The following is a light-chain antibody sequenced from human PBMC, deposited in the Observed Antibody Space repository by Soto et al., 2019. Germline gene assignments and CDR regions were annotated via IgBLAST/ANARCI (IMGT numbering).Light chain of an antibody. CDR3: QQYGSSRTWT. Sequence: EIVLTQSPGTLSLSPGERATLSCRASQSVSSSYLAWYQQKPGQAPRLLIYGASSRATGITDRFSGSWSGTDFTLTISTLEPEDFAVYYCQQYGSSRTWTFGQGTKVEIK. CDR2: GAS. V-gene: IGKV3-20*01. J-gene: IGKJ1*01. CDR1: QSVSSSY.